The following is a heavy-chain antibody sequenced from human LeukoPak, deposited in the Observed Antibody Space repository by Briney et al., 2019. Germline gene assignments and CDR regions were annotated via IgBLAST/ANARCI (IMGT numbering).Heavy chain of an antibody. D-gene: IGHD3-22*01. CDR3: ARAFDFTDYYYAH. CDR1: GYTFTNYY. J-gene: IGHJ4*02. V-gene: IGHV1-46*01. Sequence: GASVKVSCKASGYTFTNYYMHWVRQAPGQGLEWMGIINPRGGSTSYAKKFQGRVTMTRDTSTGTVHMELSSLRSEDTAMYYCARAFDFTDYYYAHWGQGTLVTVSS. CDR2: INPRGGST.